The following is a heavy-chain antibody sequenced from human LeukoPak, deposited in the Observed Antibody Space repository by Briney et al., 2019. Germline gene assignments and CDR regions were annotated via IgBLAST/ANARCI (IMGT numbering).Heavy chain of an antibody. D-gene: IGHD5-12*01. CDR2: IYHSGST. Sequence: PSETLSLTCAVSGGTISSGGYSWSWIPQPPGKGLEWIGYIYHSGSTYYNPSLKSRVTISVDRSKNQFSLKLSSVTAADTAVYYCASSPRGYSGYVSVYGMDVWGQGTTVTVSS. CDR3: ASSPRGYSGYVSVYGMDV. V-gene: IGHV4-30-2*01. CDR1: GGTISSGGYS. J-gene: IGHJ6*02.